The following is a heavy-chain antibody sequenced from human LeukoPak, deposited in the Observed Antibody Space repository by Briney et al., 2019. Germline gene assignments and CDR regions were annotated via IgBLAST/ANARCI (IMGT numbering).Heavy chain of an antibody. D-gene: IGHD3-22*01. CDR1: GGSIRNYY. Sequence: SQTLSLTCAVSGGSIRNYYWSWIRQPPGKGLEWIGYIYYSGSTNYNPSLKSRVTISADASKNQFSLKLSSVTAADTAVYYCARVSSGYFGLDYWGQGALVTVSS. CDR3: ARVSSGYFGLDY. V-gene: IGHV4-59*12. J-gene: IGHJ4*02. CDR2: IYYSGST.